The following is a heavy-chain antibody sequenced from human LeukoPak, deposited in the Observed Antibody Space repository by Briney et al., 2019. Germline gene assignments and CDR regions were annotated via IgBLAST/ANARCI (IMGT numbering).Heavy chain of an antibody. Sequence: ASVKVSCKASGYTFTSYGISWVRQAPGQGLEWMGWISAYNGNTNYAQKLQGRVTMTTDTSTSTAYMELRSLRSDDTAVYYRASSFGSSSWYYFDYWGQGTLVTVSS. J-gene: IGHJ4*02. CDR2: ISAYNGNT. D-gene: IGHD6-13*01. CDR3: ASSFGSSSWYYFDY. CDR1: GYTFTSYG. V-gene: IGHV1-18*01.